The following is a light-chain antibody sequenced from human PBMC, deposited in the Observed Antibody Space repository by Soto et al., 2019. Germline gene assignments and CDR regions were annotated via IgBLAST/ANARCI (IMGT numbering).Light chain of an antibody. CDR2: GAS. CDR1: QRVSSNY. V-gene: IGKV3-20*01. Sequence: EIVLTQSPGTLSLSPGDRATLSCRASQRVSSNYLAWYQQRPGQAPRLLIYGASSRATGIPDRFSGSGSGTDFTLTINRLEPEDCAVYYCQQYGSSLYTFGQGTKVE. J-gene: IGKJ2*01. CDR3: QQYGSSLYT.